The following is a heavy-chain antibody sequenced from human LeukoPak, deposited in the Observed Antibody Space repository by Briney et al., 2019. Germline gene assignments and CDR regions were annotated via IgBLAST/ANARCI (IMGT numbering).Heavy chain of an antibody. CDR1: GFTFSSYS. Sequence: GGSLRLSCAASGFTFSSYSMNWVRQAPGKGLEWVSSISSSSSYIYYADSVKGRFTISRDNAKNSLYLQMNSLRAEDTAVYYCARDASITMIVVVHDAFDIWGQGTMVIVSS. CDR2: ISSSSSYI. D-gene: IGHD3-22*01. V-gene: IGHV3-21*01. CDR3: ARDASITMIVVVHDAFDI. J-gene: IGHJ3*02.